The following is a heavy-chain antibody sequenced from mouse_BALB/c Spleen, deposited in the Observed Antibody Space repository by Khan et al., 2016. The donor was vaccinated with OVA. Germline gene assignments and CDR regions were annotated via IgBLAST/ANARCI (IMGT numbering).Heavy chain of an antibody. CDR1: GYSITSYYA. CDR3: ARDGSRYNYAMDY. Sequence: EVQLQESGPGLVNPSQSLSLTCTITGYSITSYYAWNSIRQFPGNKLEWMGYINYSGNTNYNTALKSRISITRDTSKNQFFLQVNSVTTEDTATYYCARDGSRYNYAMDYWGQGTSVTVSS. V-gene: IGHV3-2*02. D-gene: IGHD2-3*01. CDR2: INYSGNT. J-gene: IGHJ4*01.